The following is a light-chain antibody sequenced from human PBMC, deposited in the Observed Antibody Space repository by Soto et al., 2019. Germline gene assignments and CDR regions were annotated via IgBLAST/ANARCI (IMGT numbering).Light chain of an antibody. CDR3: AIWV. CDR2: EDN. CDR1: SGSIASDY. Sequence: NFMLTQPHSVSESPGKTVTISCTGSSGSIASDYVQWYQQRPGSASTTVIYEDNQRPSGVPDRFSGSIDTSSNSASLTISGLKTEDVSLMIAAIWVFGGGTKLTVL. V-gene: IGLV6-57*02. J-gene: IGLJ3*02.